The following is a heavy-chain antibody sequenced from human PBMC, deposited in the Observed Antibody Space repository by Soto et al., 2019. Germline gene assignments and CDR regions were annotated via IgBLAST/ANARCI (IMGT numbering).Heavy chain of an antibody. D-gene: IGHD6-19*01. Sequence: SETLSLTCSVSGGSINSSSYFWGWVRQPPGEGLEWIGSIYYSGSTYYNTSLRSRVTISVDTSKNQFSLKLSSVTAADTAVFYCARHYSSGSRNWFDPWGQGTQVTVSS. CDR1: GGSINSSSYF. CDR2: IYYSGST. J-gene: IGHJ5*02. CDR3: ARHYSSGSRNWFDP. V-gene: IGHV4-39*01.